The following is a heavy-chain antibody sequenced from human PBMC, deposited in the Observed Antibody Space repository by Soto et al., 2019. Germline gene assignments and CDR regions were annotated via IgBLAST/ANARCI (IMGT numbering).Heavy chain of an antibody. CDR3: APLSVSLSGPYGIHV. V-gene: IGHV4-39*01. CDR1: GYSVSSSDYY. Sequence: LSLTCSVSGYSVSSSDYYWAWIRQPPGKGLEWIGSMFYSGLTYYNPSLKSRVTLSVDTSKNQFSVRLNSVTAADTAVYYCAPLSVSLSGPYGIHVWGQGTTVTVSS. D-gene: IGHD2-15*01. CDR2: MFYSGLT. J-gene: IGHJ6*02.